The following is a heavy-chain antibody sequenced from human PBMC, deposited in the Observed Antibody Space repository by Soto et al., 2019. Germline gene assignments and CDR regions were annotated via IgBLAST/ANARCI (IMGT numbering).Heavy chain of an antibody. Sequence: QVQLVQSGAEVKKPGSSVKVSSKASGGTFSSYAISWVRQAPGQGLEWMGGIIPIFGTANYAQKFQGRVTITADESTSTDYMELSSLRSEDTAVYYCARDPPLQYPYYYYGMDVWGQGTTVTVSS. J-gene: IGHJ6*02. CDR2: IIPIFGTA. CDR3: ARDPPLQYPYYYYGMDV. CDR1: GGTFSSYA. D-gene: IGHD4-4*01. V-gene: IGHV1-69*12.